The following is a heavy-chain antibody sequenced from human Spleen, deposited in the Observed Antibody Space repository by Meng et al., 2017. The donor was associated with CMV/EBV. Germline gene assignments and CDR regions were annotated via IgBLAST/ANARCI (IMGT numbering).Heavy chain of an antibody. CDR1: GFTFSSYW. D-gene: IGHD2-2*01. J-gene: IGHJ4*02. CDR3: ARARLPAATYYFDY. CDR2: INSDGSTT. Sequence: SGFTFSSYWMHWVRQAPGKGLVWVSRINSDGSTTNYADSVKGRFTISRDNAKNTLYLQMNSLRAEDTAVYYCARARLPAATYYFDYWGQGTLVTVSS. V-gene: IGHV3-74*01.